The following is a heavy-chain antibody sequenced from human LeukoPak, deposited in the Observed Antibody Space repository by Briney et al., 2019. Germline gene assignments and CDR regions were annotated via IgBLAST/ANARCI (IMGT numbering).Heavy chain of an antibody. CDR3: ARNERYSSGWYPSGYYYMDV. D-gene: IGHD6-19*01. Sequence: ASVKVSCKASGYTFTGYYMHWVRQAPGQGLEWMGWINPNSGGTNYAQKFQGRVTMTRDTSISTAYMELSRLRSDDTAAYYCARNERYSSGWYPSGYYYMDVWGKGTTVTVSS. CDR1: GYTFTGYY. J-gene: IGHJ6*03. V-gene: IGHV1-2*02. CDR2: INPNSGGT.